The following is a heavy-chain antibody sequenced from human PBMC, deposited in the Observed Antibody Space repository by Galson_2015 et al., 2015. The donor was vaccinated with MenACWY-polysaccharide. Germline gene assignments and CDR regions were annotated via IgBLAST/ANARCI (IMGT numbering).Heavy chain of an antibody. Sequence: SLRLSCAASGFTFSSYWMHWVRHAPGKGLVWVSRINNDGSDTIYADSVKGRFTVSRDNAENTLYLQMNSLRAEDTAVYFCTRDLYGGMTWGQGTLDTVSS. J-gene: IGHJ5*02. V-gene: IGHV3-74*01. D-gene: IGHD4-23*01. CDR1: GFTFSSYW. CDR3: TRDLYGGMT. CDR2: INNDGSDT.